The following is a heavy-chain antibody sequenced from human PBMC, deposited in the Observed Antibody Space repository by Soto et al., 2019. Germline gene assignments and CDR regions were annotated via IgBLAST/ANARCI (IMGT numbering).Heavy chain of an antibody. Sequence: ASVKVSCKASGGTFSSYTISWVRQAPGQGLERMGRIIPILGIANYAQKFQGRVTITADKSTSTAYMELSSLRSEDTAVYYCATIPSSSKGNLDYWGQGTLVTVSS. V-gene: IGHV1-69*02. CDR2: IIPILGIA. D-gene: IGHD6-6*01. J-gene: IGHJ4*02. CDR1: GGTFSSYT. CDR3: ATIPSSSKGNLDY.